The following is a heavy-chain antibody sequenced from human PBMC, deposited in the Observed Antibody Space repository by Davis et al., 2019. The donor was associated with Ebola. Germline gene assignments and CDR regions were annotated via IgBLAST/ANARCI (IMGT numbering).Heavy chain of an antibody. Sequence: AASVKVSCKASGYTFTSYYMHWVRQAPGQGLEWMGIINPSGGSTSYAQKFQGRVTMTRDTSTSTVYMELSSLRSEDTAVYYCARDPEGAGSGSYWGYFDYWGQGTLVTVSS. CDR3: ARDPEGAGSGSYWGYFDY. J-gene: IGHJ4*02. CDR1: GYTFTSYY. V-gene: IGHV1-46*01. CDR2: INPSGGST. D-gene: IGHD1-26*01.